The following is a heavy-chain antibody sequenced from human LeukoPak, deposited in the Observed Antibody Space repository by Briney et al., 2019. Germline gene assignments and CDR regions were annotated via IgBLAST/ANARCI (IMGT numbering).Heavy chain of an antibody. D-gene: IGHD3-10*01. CDR3: AREGRFGVLSAHDFDY. J-gene: IGHJ4*02. Sequence: PGGSLRLSCAASGFTFSSYWMSWVRQAPGKGLEWVANIKQDGSEKYYVDSVKGRFTISRDNAKNSLYLQMNSLRAEDTAVYYCAREGRFGVLSAHDFDYWGQGTLVTVSS. CDR2: IKQDGSEK. CDR1: GFTFSSYW. V-gene: IGHV3-7*03.